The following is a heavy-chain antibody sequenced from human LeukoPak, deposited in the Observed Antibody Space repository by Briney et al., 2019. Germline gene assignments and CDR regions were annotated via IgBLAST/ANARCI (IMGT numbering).Heavy chain of an antibody. CDR2: ISSSSSYI. CDR3: ARGRSGVSGNDSPFDY. D-gene: IGHD5-12*01. J-gene: IGHJ4*02. CDR1: GFTFSSYS. Sequence: GGSLRLSCAASGFTFSSYSMNWVRQAPGKGLEWVSSISSSSSYIYYADSVKGRFTISRDNAKNSLYLQMNSLRAEDTAVYYCARGRSGVSGNDSPFDYWGQGTLVTVSS. V-gene: IGHV3-21*01.